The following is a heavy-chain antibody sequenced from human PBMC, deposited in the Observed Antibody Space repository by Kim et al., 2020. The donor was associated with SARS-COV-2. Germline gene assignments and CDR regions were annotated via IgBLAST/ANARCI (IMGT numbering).Heavy chain of an antibody. V-gene: IGHV1-18*04. Sequence: ASVKVSCKASGYTFTSYGISWVRQAPGQGLEWMGWISAYNGNTNYAQKLQGRVTMTTDTSTSTAYMELRSLRSDDTAVYYCARDMITMVRGVIYSNGMDVWGQGTTVTVSS. J-gene: IGHJ6*02. CDR3: ARDMITMVRGVIYSNGMDV. CDR2: ISAYNGNT. D-gene: IGHD3-10*01. CDR1: GYTFTSYG.